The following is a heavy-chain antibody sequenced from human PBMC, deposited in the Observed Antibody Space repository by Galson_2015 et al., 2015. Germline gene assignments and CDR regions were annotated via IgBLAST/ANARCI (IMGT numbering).Heavy chain of an antibody. Sequence: SLRLSCAASGFTFDDYAMHWVRQAPGKGLEWVSGISWNSGSIGYADSVKGRFTISRDNAKNSLYLQMNSLRAEDTALYYCAKDIGPIHYYGFDYWGQGTLVTVSS. CDR3: AKDIGPIHYYGFDY. J-gene: IGHJ4*02. CDR1: GFTFDDYA. D-gene: IGHD3-10*01. CDR2: ISWNSGSI. V-gene: IGHV3-9*01.